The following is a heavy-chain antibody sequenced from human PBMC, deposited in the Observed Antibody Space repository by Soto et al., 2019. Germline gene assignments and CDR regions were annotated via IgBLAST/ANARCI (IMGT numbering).Heavy chain of an antibody. V-gene: IGHV1-69*02. CDR1: GGTFSSYT. CDR2: IIPILGIA. J-gene: IGHJ4*02. Sequence: SVKVSCKASGGTFSSYTISWVRQAPGQGLEWMGRIIPILGIANYAQKFQGRVTITADKSTSTAYMELSSLRSEDTAVYYCARGIYCSSTSCYKQAGIDYWGQGTLVTVSS. CDR3: ARGIYCSSTSCYKQAGIDY. D-gene: IGHD2-2*02.